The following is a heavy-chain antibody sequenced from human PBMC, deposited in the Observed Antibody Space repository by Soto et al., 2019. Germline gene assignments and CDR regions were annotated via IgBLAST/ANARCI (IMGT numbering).Heavy chain of an antibody. Sequence: SETLSLTCTVSGGSISSGGYYWSWIRQHPGKGLEWIGYIYYSGSTYYNPSLKSRVTISVDTSKNQFSLKLSSVTAADTAVYYCARAMGRLSGYDFSPYYYYGMDVWGQGTTVTVSS. CDR2: IYYSGST. V-gene: IGHV4-31*03. D-gene: IGHD5-12*01. J-gene: IGHJ6*02. CDR3: ARAMGRLSGYDFSPYYYYGMDV. CDR1: GGSISSGGYY.